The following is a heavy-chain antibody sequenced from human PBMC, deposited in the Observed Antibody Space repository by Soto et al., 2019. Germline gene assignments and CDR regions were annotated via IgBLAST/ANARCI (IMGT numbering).Heavy chain of an antibody. J-gene: IGHJ4*02. CDR1: GFSLATSGVG. CDR3: AHRVGLQGNWNGGYFDF. CDR2: IYWDDDK. V-gene: IGHV2-5*02. D-gene: IGHD1-1*01. Sequence: QVTLEESGPTRVKPTQTLTLTCTFSGFSLATSGVGVGWVRQPPGKALERLALIYWDDDKRYSPSLRSRLTVTKDPPRNQVVLTMTNMDPVDTATYYCAHRVGLQGNWNGGYFDFWGQGALVTVSS.